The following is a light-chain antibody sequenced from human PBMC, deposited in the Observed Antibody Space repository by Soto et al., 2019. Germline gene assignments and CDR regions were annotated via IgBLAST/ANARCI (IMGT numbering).Light chain of an antibody. CDR2: AAS. J-gene: IGKJ1*01. V-gene: IGKV3-20*01. CDR3: QQSYSTPPWT. Sequence: EIVLTQSAGTLSLSPGERATLSWRASQSVSSSFLAWYQQRPGQAPRLLIYAASNTAPGIPDRFSGSGSGTDFTLTISSLQPQDFATYFCQQSYSTPPWTFGQGTKVDIK. CDR1: QSVSSSF.